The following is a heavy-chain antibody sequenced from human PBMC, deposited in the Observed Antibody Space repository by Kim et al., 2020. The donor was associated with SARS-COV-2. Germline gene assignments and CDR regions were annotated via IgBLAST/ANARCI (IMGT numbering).Heavy chain of an antibody. D-gene: IGHD3-16*01. CDR3: VRNRFGDAGFD. J-gene: IGHJ1*01. V-gene: IGHV3-23*01. CDR1: GFTFTTYA. CDR2: ISGSSTTT. Sequence: GGSLRLSCAASGFTFTTYAMSWVRQAPGKGLEWIAGISGSSTTTSYAGSVRGRFTISRDNSRNTASLQMDSLRAEDTAVYYCVRNRFGDAGFDWGQGT.